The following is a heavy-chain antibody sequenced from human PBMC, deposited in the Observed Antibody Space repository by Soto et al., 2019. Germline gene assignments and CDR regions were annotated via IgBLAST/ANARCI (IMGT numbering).Heavy chain of an antibody. V-gene: IGHV3-48*01. J-gene: IGHJ2*01. CDR2: IGIGSSTK. D-gene: IGHD3-10*02. CDR3: SRDYFFFQAEDGIRVVRSVSAFLLNRSSDL. Sequence: QEKRLENVSYIGIGSSTKYYADSVKGRLTISRDNAKNSLYLQMNSLRAEDTAVYYCSRDYFFFQAEDGIRVVRSVSAFLLNRSSDL.